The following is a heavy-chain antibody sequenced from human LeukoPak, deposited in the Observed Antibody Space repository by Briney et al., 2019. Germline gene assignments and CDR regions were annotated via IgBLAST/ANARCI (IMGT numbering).Heavy chain of an antibody. J-gene: IGHJ4*02. CDR2: INSDGDST. V-gene: IGHV3-74*01. D-gene: IGHD3-16*01. CDR3: ARGDRNGYLKY. CDR1: GFTFSEYW. Sequence: GGSLRLSCAASGFTFSEYWMHWVRQVPGKGLVWVSRINSDGDSTTYADSVKGRFTISRDNAKKTLYLQMNSLRAEDTAVYYCARGDRNGYLKYWGQGTLVTVSS.